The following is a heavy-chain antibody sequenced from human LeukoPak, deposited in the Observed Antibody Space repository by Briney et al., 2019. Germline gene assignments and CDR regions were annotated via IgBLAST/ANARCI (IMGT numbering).Heavy chain of an antibody. J-gene: IGHJ4*02. V-gene: IGHV4-34*01. CDR1: GGSFSGYY. CDR2: INHSGST. D-gene: IGHD3-9*01. CDR3: ARGGRYFDWLLSYYFDY. Sequence: PSETLSLTCAVYGGSFSGYYWSWIRQPPGKGLECIGEINHSGSTNYNPSLKSRVTISVDTSKNQFSLKLSSVTAADTAVYYCARGGRYFDWLLSYYFDYWGQGTLVTVSS.